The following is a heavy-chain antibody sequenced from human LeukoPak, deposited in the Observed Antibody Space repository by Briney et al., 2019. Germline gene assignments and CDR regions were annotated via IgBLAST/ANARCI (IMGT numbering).Heavy chain of an antibody. Sequence: GGSLRLSCATSGFTFDNFAMAWVRQSPGKGLEWVSGIYRAGTSKYYADSVRGRFTISRDNARDMLYLQMNSLRADDTAVYFCVKDLTPSDGRWEFDSWGQGTLVTVA. J-gene: IGHJ5*01. CDR2: IYRAGTSK. CDR3: VKDLTPSDGRWEFDS. V-gene: IGHV3-23*03. D-gene: IGHD3-9*01. CDR1: GFTFDNFA.